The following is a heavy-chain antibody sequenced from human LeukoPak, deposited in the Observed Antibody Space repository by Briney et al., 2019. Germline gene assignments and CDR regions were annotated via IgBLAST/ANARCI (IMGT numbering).Heavy chain of an antibody. CDR3: ARDCSSTSCHTNYGMDV. Sequence: SETLSLTCTVSGGSISSGGYYWSWIRQHPGKGLEWIGYIYYSGSTYYNPSLKSRVTISVDTSKNQFSLKLSSVTAADTAVYYCARDCSSTSCHTNYGMDVWGQGTTVTVSS. CDR1: GGSISSGGYY. CDR2: IYYSGST. D-gene: IGHD2-2*02. J-gene: IGHJ6*02. V-gene: IGHV4-31*03.